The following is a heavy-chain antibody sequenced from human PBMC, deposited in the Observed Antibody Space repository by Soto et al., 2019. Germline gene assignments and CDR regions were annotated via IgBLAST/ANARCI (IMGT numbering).Heavy chain of an antibody. CDR2: IWYDGSNK. Sequence: HPGGSLRLSCAASGFTFSSYGMHWVRRAPGKGLEWVAVIWYDGSNKYYADSVKGRFTISRDNSKNTLYLQMNSLRAEDTAVYYCARGHITCSGGSCYSFYYYYGMDVWGQGTTVTVSS. D-gene: IGHD2-15*01. J-gene: IGHJ6*02. V-gene: IGHV3-33*01. CDR3: ARGHITCSGGSCYSFYYYYGMDV. CDR1: GFTFSSYG.